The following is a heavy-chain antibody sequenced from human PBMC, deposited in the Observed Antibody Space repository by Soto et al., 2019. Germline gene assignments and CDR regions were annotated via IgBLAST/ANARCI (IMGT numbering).Heavy chain of an antibody. CDR1: GYTFTSYY. V-gene: IGHV1-46*01. D-gene: IGHD2-15*01. CDR3: ASDPTRIYSPRYYFAC. CDR2: INPGGGST. Sequence: QVQLVQSGDEVKKPGASVNVSCKASGYTFTSYYMHWVRQAPGQGLEWMGIINPGGGSTSYPQKFPGRVTMTRDTSTSTGYMELSSLRSDDTAVYYCASDPTRIYSPRYYFACWGQGTRVTVSS. J-gene: IGHJ4*02.